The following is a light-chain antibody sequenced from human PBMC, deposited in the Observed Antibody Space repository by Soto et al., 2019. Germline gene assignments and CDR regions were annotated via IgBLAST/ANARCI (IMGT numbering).Light chain of an antibody. V-gene: IGLV2-14*01. CDR3: SSYTSSSTLV. CDR1: SSDVGGYKY. J-gene: IGLJ3*02. Sequence: QSALTQPPSASGSPGQSVTISCTGTSSDVGGYKYVSWYQQEPGKAPKLMIYEVSNRPSGVSNRFSGSKSGNTASLTISGLQAEDEADYYCSSYTSSSTLVFGGGTKLTVL. CDR2: EVS.